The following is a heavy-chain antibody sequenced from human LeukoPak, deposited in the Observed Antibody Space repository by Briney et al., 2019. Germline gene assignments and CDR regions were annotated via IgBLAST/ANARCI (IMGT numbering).Heavy chain of an antibody. CDR2: IIWDSGSS. CDR1: GFNLYDYA. J-gene: IGHJ3*02. D-gene: IGHD1-1*01. CDR3: VKDLRLDLHLDTFHI. V-gene: IGHV3-9*01. Sequence: SLILSCSASGFNLYDYAMHWVRQAPGKGLEWGSSIIWDSGSSVYLDSVKGRFTISRDNAKNSLYLQMDSLTLEDSALYYCVKDLRLDLHLDTFHIWGRGTRVTVSS.